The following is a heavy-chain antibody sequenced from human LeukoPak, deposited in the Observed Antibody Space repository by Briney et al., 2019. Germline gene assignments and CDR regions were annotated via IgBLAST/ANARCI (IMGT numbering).Heavy chain of an antibody. J-gene: IGHJ4*02. D-gene: IGHD2-21*01. Sequence: GRSLRLSCAASGFTFSSYGMHWVRQAPGKGLEWVAVIWYDGSNKYYADSVKGRFTISRDNSKNTLYLQMNSLRAEGTAVYYCARDVEPGLWYFDYWGQGTLVTVSS. CDR3: ARDVEPGLWYFDY. CDR1: GFTFSSYG. V-gene: IGHV3-33*01. CDR2: IWYDGSNK.